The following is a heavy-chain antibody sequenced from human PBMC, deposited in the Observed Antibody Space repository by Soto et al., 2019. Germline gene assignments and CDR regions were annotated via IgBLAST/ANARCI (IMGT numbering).Heavy chain of an antibody. D-gene: IGHD5-18*01. CDR3: AREAERGYSYGYLEY. Sequence: ASVKVSCKASGYTFTSYYMHWVRQAPGQGLEWMGIINPSGGSTSYAQKFQGRVTMTRDTSTSTVYMELSSLRSEDTAVYYCAREAERGYSYGYLEYWGQGTLVTVSS. V-gene: IGHV1-46*01. CDR1: GYTFTSYY. CDR2: INPSGGST. J-gene: IGHJ4*02.